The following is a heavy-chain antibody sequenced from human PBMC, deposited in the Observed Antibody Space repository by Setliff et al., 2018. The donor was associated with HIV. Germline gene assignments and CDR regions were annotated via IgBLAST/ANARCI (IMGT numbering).Heavy chain of an antibody. D-gene: IGHD6-6*01. CDR1: GGSMSGYY. Sequence: ETLSLTCTVSGGSMSGYYWSWVRQAPGKGLEWVANINQDGSEKYYVDSVKGRFTISRDNAKNSLYLEMNSLRAEDTAVYYCARDGASLAARTYNYYYMDVWGKGTTVTVSS. CDR3: ARDGASLAARTYNYYYMDV. J-gene: IGHJ6*03. V-gene: IGHV3-7*03. CDR2: INQDGSEK.